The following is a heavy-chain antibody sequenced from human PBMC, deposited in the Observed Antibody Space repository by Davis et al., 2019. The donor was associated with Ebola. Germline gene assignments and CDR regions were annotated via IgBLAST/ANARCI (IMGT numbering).Heavy chain of an antibody. D-gene: IGHD6-6*01. CDR3: ARQSGGSSNYYFDS. J-gene: IGHJ4*02. Sequence: PSETLSLTCTVSGGSISSYYWSWIRQPPGKGLDWIGYIYYSRSTNYNPSLKSRVTISIDTSKNQFSLKLSSVTAADTAVYYCARQSGGSSNYYFDSWGQGTLVTVSS. CDR1: GGSISSYY. V-gene: IGHV4-59*08. CDR2: IYYSRST.